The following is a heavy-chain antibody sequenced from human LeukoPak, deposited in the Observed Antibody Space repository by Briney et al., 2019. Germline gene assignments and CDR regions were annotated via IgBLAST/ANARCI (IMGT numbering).Heavy chain of an antibody. V-gene: IGHV1-69*01. D-gene: IGHD6-6*01. J-gene: IGHJ6*03. CDR1: GGTFSSYA. CDR2: IIPIFGTA. CDR3: ARVYSSSFRVEYYYYMDV. Sequence: GSSVKVSCKASGGTFSSYAISWVRQAPGQGLEWMGGIIPIFGTANYAQKFQGRVTITADESTSTAYMELGSLRSEDTAVYYCARVYSSSFRVEYYYYMDVWGKGTTVTVSS.